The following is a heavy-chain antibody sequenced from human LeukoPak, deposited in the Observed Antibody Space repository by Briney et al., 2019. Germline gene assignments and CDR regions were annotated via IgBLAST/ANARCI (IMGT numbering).Heavy chain of an antibody. CDR3: ARSVGGVATILYFDY. CDR2: ISSSSSYI. V-gene: IGHV3-21*01. D-gene: IGHD5-24*01. CDR1: GFTFSSYS. Sequence: PGGSLRLSCAASGFTFSSYSMNWVRQAPGKGLEWVSSISSSSSYIYYADSVKGRFTISRDNAKNSLYLQMNSLRAEDTAVYYCARSVGGVATILYFDYWGQGTLVTVSS. J-gene: IGHJ4*02.